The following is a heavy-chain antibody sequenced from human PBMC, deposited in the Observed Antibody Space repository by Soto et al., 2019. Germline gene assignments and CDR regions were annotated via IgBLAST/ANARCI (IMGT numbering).Heavy chain of an antibody. J-gene: IGHJ4*02. D-gene: IGHD3-16*01. CDR2: INSYDGDT. Sequence: QVQLVQSGAEVKKPGASVKVSCKASGYTFTNYGISWVRQAPGEGLEWMAWINSYDGDTNYAQKFQGRVIVTTDTSTSTAYMELRSLTSDDTAVYYCARGIGDVPIDDYWGQGTLVTVSS. CDR3: ARGIGDVPIDDY. V-gene: IGHV1-18*04. CDR1: GYTFTNYG.